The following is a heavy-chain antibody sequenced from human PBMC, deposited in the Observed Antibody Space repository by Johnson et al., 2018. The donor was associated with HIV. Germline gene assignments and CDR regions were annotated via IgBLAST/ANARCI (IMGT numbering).Heavy chain of an antibody. CDR1: GFTFSIYW. J-gene: IGHJ3*02. CDR3: ARREGTTGTFSAFDI. D-gene: IGHD1-1*01. V-gene: IGHV3-7*05. Sequence: VQLVESGGGLVQSGGSLGLSCAATGFTFSIYWMAWVRQAPGKGLEWVANINQDGSEKYYVDSVKGRFTISRENAKNSLYLQMNSLRAEDTALYYCARREGTTGTFSAFDIWGQGTMVTVSS. CDR2: INQDGSEK.